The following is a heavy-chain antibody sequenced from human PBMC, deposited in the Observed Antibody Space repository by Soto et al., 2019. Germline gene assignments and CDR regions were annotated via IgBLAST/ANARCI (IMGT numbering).Heavy chain of an antibody. CDR1: GYNFTRTG. Sequence: VEPLKDSCQGAGYNFTRTGIGWVRQLPGKGLDWMGIIYPGDSETRYSPSFQGQVTISADKSISTAYLQWSSLKTSDTAMYYCARLVGGYDSYFDHWGQGTRVTVSS. J-gene: IGHJ4*02. CDR2: IYPGDSET. D-gene: IGHD5-12*01. CDR3: ARLVGGYDSYFDH. V-gene: IGHV5-51*01.